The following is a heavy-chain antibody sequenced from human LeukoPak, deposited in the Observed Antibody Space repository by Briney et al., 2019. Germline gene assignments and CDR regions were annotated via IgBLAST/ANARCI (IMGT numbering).Heavy chain of an antibody. CDR2: ISAYNGNT. J-gene: IGHJ4*02. CDR3: ARFDVGIAADKIDY. V-gene: IGHV1-18*01. D-gene: IGHD6-13*01. CDR1: GGTFTSYG. Sequence: ASVKVSCKASGGTFTSYGISWVRQAPGQGLEWMGWISAYNGNTNYAQKLQGRVTMTTDTSTSTAYMELRSLRSDDTAVYYCARFDVGIAADKIDYWGQGTLVTVSS.